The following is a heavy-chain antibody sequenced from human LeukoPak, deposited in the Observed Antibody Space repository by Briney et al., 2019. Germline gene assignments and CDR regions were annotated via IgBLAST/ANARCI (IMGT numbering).Heavy chain of an antibody. CDR3: ARVSIRYYGSGSYFGY. J-gene: IGHJ4*02. CDR2: INPNSGGT. V-gene: IGHV1-2*02. D-gene: IGHD3-10*01. CDR1: GYTFTGYY. Sequence: ASVKVSCKASGYTFTGYYMHWVRQAPGQGLEWMGWINPNSGGTNYAQKFQGRVTMTRDTSISTAYMELSRLRSDDTAVYYCARVSIRYYGSGSYFGYWGQGTLVTVSS.